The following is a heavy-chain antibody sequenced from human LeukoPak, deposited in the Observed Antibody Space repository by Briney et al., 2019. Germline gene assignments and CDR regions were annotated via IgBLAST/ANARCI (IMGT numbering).Heavy chain of an antibody. CDR3: AKGASYYYDSRQYYFDY. V-gene: IGHV3-7*03. J-gene: IGHJ4*02. Sequence: GGSLRLSCAVSGLTFSSSWMDWVRQAPGKGLEWVASINPDGNKKYSADSVKGRFTISRDNAENSLYLQMNSLRAEDTAVYYCAKGASYYYDSRQYYFDYWGQGTLVTVSS. D-gene: IGHD3-22*01. CDR2: INPDGNKK. CDR1: GLTFSSSW.